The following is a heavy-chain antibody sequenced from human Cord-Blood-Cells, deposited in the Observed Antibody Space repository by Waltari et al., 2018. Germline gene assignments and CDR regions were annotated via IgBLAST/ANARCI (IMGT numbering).Heavy chain of an antibody. CDR1: GYSISSGYY. V-gene: IGHV4-38-2*01. Sequence: QVQLQESGPGLVKPSETLSLTCAVSGYSISSGYYWGWIRQPPGTGLEWIGSIYHSGSTYYNPSLKSRVTISVDTSKNQFSLKLSSVTAADTAVYYCARIEAYDFWSGYFDYWGQGTLVTVSS. CDR3: ARIEAYDFWSGYFDY. D-gene: IGHD3-3*01. CDR2: IYHSGST. J-gene: IGHJ4*02.